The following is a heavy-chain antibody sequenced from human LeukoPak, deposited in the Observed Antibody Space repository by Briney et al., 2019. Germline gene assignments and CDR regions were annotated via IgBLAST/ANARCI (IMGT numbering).Heavy chain of an antibody. V-gene: IGHV4-34*01. Sequence: SETLSLTCAVYGGSFSGYYWSWIRQPPGKGLEWIGEINHSGSTNYNPSLKSRGTISVDTSKNQFSLQLSSVTAADTAVYYCARDRCSSTSCYRSYAFDIWGQGTMVTVSS. CDR2: INHSGST. J-gene: IGHJ3*02. CDR1: GGSFSGYY. D-gene: IGHD2-2*01. CDR3: ARDRCSSTSCYRSYAFDI.